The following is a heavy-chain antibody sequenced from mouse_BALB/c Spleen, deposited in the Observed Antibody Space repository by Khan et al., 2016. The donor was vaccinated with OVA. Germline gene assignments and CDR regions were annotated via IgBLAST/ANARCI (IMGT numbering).Heavy chain of an antibody. CDR1: GFTITDTY. D-gene: IGHD1-1*01. CDR2: IAPTNDNI. CDR3: TTRYGGPFGY. Sequence: VQLQQSGAELVKPGASIKLSCTASGFTITDTYMHWLKQRPEQGPEGIGRIAPTNDNIKYDPKFQDKATITADTSSNTAYLQPSIPTTEDTAVFYSTTRYGGPFGYWGQGTPVSGSA. J-gene: IGHJ3*01. V-gene: IGHV14-3*02.